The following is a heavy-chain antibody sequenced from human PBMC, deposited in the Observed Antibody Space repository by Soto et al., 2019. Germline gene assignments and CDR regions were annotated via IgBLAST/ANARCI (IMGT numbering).Heavy chain of an antibody. CDR2: IWYDGSHE. Sequence: LRLSCAASGFTFNNYGMHWVRQAPGKGLEWVAVIWYDGSHESYADSVKGRFTISRDNSKNTLYLQMNSLRAEDTAVYYCARDRYSYDSRAYQGVDWYFDLWGRGTLVTVSS. V-gene: IGHV3-33*01. CDR1: GFTFNNYG. CDR3: ARDRYSYDSRAYQGVDWYFDL. D-gene: IGHD3-22*01. J-gene: IGHJ2*01.